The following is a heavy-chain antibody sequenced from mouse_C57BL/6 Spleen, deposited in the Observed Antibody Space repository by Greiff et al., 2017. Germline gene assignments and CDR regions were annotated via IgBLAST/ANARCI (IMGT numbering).Heavy chain of an antibody. D-gene: IGHD2-3*01. CDR3: ARRWLDAMDY. CDR1: GYAFSSYW. J-gene: IGHJ4*01. V-gene: IGHV1-80*01. CDR2: IYPGDGDT. Sequence: VKLMESGAELVKPGASVKISCKASGYAFSSYWMNWVKQRPGKGLEWIGQIYPGDGDTNYNGKFKGKATLTADKSSSTAYMQLSSLTSEDSAVYFCARRWLDAMDYWGQGTSVTVSS.